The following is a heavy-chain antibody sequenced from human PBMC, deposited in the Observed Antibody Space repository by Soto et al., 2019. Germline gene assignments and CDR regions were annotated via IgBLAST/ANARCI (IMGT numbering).Heavy chain of an antibody. CDR2: ISGSGGST. CDR3: AKSDPLGLLFDSYYYYGMDV. J-gene: IGHJ6*02. CDR1: GFTFSSYA. Sequence: GGSLRLSCAASGFTFSSYAMSWVRQAPGKGLEWVSAISGSGGSTYYADSVKGRFTISRDNSKNTLYLQMNSLRAEDTAVYYCAKSDPLGLLFDSYYYYGMDVWGQGTTVTVSS. V-gene: IGHV3-23*01. D-gene: IGHD3-3*01.